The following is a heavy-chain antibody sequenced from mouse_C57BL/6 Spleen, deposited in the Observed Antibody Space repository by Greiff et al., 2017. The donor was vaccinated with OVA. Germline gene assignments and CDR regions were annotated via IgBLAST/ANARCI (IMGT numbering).Heavy chain of an antibody. CDR1: GYTFTSYW. D-gene: IGHD2-1*01. J-gene: IGHJ2*01. CDR2: IYPSDSET. CDR3: ARSGGNYPYFDY. V-gene: IGHV1-61*01. Sequence: VQLQQSGAELVRPGSSVKLSCKASGYTFTSYWMDWVKQRPGQGLEWIGNIYPSDSETHYNQKFKDKATLTVDKSSSTAYMQLSSLTSEDSAVYYCARSGGNYPYFDYWGQGTTLTVSS.